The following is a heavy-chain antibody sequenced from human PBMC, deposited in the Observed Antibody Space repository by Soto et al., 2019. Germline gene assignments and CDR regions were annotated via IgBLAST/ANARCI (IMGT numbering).Heavy chain of an antibody. D-gene: IGHD6-6*01. CDR2: IYHSGST. J-gene: IGHJ5*02. CDR3: ARGASRSYWSWFDP. Sequence: PSETLSLTCAVSGGSISSGGYSWSWIRQPPGKGLEWIGYIYHSGSTYYNPSLKSRVTISVDRSKNQFSLKLSSVTAADTAVYYCARGASRSYWSWFDPWGQGTRVTVSS. V-gene: IGHV4-30-2*01. CDR1: GGSISSGGYS.